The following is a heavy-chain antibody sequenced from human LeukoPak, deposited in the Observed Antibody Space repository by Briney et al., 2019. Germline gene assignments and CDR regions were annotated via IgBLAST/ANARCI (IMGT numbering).Heavy chain of an antibody. CDR2: ISYDGSNK. V-gene: IGHV3-30*18. CDR3: AKGGGYSGYGSFFDY. CDR1: GFTFSSYG. J-gene: IGHJ4*02. Sequence: GGSLRLSCAASGFTFSSYGMHWVRQAPGKGLEWVAVISYDGSNKYYADSVKGRFTISRDNSKNTLYLQMNSLRAEDTALYYCAKGGGYSGYGSFFDYWGQGTLVTVSS. D-gene: IGHD5-12*01.